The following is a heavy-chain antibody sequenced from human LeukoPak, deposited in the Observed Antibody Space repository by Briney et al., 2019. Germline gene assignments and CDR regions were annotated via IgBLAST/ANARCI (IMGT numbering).Heavy chain of an antibody. J-gene: IGHJ4*02. V-gene: IGHV1-3*02. CDR2: SNAGNGNT. Sequence: ASVKVSCKASGYTFTSYAMHWVRQAPGQRLEWMGWSNAGNGNTKYSQEFQGRVTITRDTSASTAYMELSSLRSEDTAVYYCATQALVDYDYVWGSYPFDYWGQGTLVTVSS. D-gene: IGHD3-16*01. CDR3: ATQALVDYDYVWGSYPFDY. CDR1: GYTFTSYA.